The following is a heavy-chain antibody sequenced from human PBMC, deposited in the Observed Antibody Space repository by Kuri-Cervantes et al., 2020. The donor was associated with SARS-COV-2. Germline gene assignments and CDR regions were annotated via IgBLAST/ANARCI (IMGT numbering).Heavy chain of an antibody. D-gene: IGHD2-21*01. CDR2: IKQDGSEK. CDR1: GFTFSSYW. CDR3: ARDLLLVYYYMDV. Sequence: GESLKISCAASGFTFSSYWMSWVRQAPGKGLEWVANIKQDGSEKYYVDSVKGRFTISRDNAKNSLYLQMNSLRAEDTAVYYCARDLLLVYYYMDVWGKGTTVTVSS. V-gene: IGHV3-7*01. J-gene: IGHJ6*03.